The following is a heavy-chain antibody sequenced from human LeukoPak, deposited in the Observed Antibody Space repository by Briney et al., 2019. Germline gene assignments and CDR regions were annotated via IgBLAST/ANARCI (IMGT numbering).Heavy chain of an antibody. CDR3: TTSIVGTTAY. Sequence: RPGGSLSLSCAASGFNFTNAWMTWVRQAPGKGLEWVGRIKSETDGGTIHYGAPVKGRFIISRDDSKNTVGLQMNSLKTEDTGVYYCTTSIVGTTAYWGQGTLVIVSS. CDR2: IKSETDGGTI. CDR1: GFNFTNAW. J-gene: IGHJ4*02. D-gene: IGHD1-26*01. V-gene: IGHV3-15*01.